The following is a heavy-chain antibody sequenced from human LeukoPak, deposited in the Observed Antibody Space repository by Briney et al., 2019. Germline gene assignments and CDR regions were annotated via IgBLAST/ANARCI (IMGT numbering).Heavy chain of an antibody. V-gene: IGHV1-69*06. D-gene: IGHD6-13*01. CDR1: GGTFSSYA. CDR3: ARAERIAAAGTGLDAFDI. J-gene: IGHJ3*02. Sequence: SVKVSCKASGGTFSSYAISWVRQAPGQGLEWMGGIIPIFGTANYAQKFQGRVTITADKSTSTAYMELSSLRSEDTAVYYCARAERIAAAGTGLDAFDIWGQGTMVTVSS. CDR2: IIPIFGTA.